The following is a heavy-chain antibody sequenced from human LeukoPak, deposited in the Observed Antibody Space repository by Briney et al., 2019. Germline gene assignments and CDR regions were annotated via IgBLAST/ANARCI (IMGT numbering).Heavy chain of an antibody. Sequence: ASVKVSCKASGYTFNNYGIIWVRQAPGQGLEWMGWIYPNSGATKYAQKFQGRVTMTRDTSISTAYMELSGLRSDDTAVYYCGTLLSNGPFDYWGQGSLVTVSS. V-gene: IGHV1-2*02. CDR2: IYPNSGAT. CDR3: GTLLSNGPFDY. CDR1: GYTFNNYG. J-gene: IGHJ4*02.